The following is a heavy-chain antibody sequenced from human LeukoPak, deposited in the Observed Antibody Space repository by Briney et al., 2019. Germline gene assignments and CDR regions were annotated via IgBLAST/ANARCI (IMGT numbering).Heavy chain of an antibody. CDR3: ARETGHYYDSSGSTLFDY. J-gene: IGHJ4*02. V-gene: IGHV3-21*01. CDR2: ISSSSSYI. CDR1: GFTFSSYS. D-gene: IGHD3-22*01. Sequence: PGGSLRLSCAASGFTFSSYSMNWVRQAPGKGLEWASSISSSSSYIYYADSVKGRFTISRDNAKNSLYLQMNSLRAEDTAVYYCARETGHYYDSSGSTLFDYWGQGTLVTVSS.